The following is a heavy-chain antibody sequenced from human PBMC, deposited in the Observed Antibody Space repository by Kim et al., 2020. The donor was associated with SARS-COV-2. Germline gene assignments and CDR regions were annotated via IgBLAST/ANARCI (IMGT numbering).Heavy chain of an antibody. J-gene: IGHJ4*02. CDR3: AKVRSEYAFLLYYFDY. Sequence: GGSLRLSCAASGFTFSSYGMHWVRQAPGKGLEWVAVISYDGSNKYYADSVKGRFTISRDNSKNTLYLQMNSLRAEDTAVYYCAKVRSEYAFLLYYFDYWGQGTLVTVSS. V-gene: IGHV3-30*18. CDR1: GFTFSSYG. CDR2: ISYDGSNK. D-gene: IGHD2-2*01.